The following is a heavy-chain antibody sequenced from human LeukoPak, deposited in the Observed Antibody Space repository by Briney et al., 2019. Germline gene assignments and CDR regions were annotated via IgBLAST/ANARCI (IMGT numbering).Heavy chain of an antibody. Sequence: GGSLRLSCAASGFTFSSYAMSWVRQAPGKGLEWVGRTRNKANSYTTEYAASVKGRFTISRDDSKNSLYLQMNSLKTEDTAVYYCARVEGVTRVFDYWGQGTLVTVSS. CDR2: TRNKANSYTT. D-gene: IGHD4-17*01. CDR3: ARVEGVTRVFDY. CDR1: GFTFSSYA. V-gene: IGHV3-72*01. J-gene: IGHJ4*02.